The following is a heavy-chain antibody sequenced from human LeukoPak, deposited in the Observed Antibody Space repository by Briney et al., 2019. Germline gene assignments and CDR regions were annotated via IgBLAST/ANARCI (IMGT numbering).Heavy chain of an antibody. Sequence: SETLSLTCTVSGGSISSSSYYWGWNRQPPGKGLEWSGSIYYSGSTYYNPSLKTRVTISVDTSKNQFSMKLSSVTAADTAVYYCARHPGYSSSWRTISWFDPWGQGTLVTVSS. D-gene: IGHD6-13*01. CDR2: IYYSGST. V-gene: IGHV4-39*01. CDR3: ARHPGYSSSWRTISWFDP. CDR1: GGSISSSSYY. J-gene: IGHJ5*02.